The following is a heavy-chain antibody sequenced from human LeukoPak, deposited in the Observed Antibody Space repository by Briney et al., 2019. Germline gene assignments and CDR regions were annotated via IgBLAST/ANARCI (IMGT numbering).Heavy chain of an antibody. CDR1: GFTFSSYW. CDR3: AGEEASQDFDAFHI. D-gene: IGHD2-15*01. V-gene: IGHV3-7*01. J-gene: IGHJ3*02. CDR2: IKQDGSEK. Sequence: GGPLRLSCAASGFTFSSYWMSWVRQAPGKGLEWVANIKQDGSEKYYVDSVKGRFTISRDNAKNSLYLQMNSLRAEDTAVYYCAGEEASQDFDAFHIWGQGTMVTVSS.